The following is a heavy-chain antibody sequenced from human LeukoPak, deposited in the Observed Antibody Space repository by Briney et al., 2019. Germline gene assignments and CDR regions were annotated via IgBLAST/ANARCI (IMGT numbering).Heavy chain of an antibody. J-gene: IGHJ4*02. V-gene: IGHV1-69*10. CDR2: MNPILGIA. CDR1: GYTFTSYD. D-gene: IGHD3-3*01. CDR3: ARARSLITIHYFDY. Sequence: GASVKVSCKASGYTFTSYDINWVRQATGQGLEWMGWMNPILGIANYAQKFQGRVTITADTSTSTAYMELSSLRSEDTAVYYCARARSLITIHYFDYWGQGTLVNVSS.